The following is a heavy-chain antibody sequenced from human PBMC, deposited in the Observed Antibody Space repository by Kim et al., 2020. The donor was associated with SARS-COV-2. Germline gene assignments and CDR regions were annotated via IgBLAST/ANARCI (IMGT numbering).Heavy chain of an antibody. CDR2: ISAAGDAT. Sequence: GGSLRLSCSPSGFTFSTYAMSWVRQAPGKGLEWVSTISAAGDATYYADSVKGRFTISRDNSKNTLFLQMNSLRVEDTAVFYCGKDPKWGNYYVSGSSPGYWGQGTVVTVSS. CDR1: GFTFSTYA. V-gene: IGHV3-23*01. D-gene: IGHD3-10*01. CDR3: GKDPKWGNYYVSGSSPGY. J-gene: IGHJ4*02.